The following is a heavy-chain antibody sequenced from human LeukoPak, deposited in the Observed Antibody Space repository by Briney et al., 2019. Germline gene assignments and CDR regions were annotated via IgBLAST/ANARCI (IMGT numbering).Heavy chain of an antibody. J-gene: IGHJ4*02. CDR1: GFTFSSYS. CDR2: ISSSSSYI. Sequence: PGGSLRLSCAASGFTFSSYSMNWVRQAPGKGLEWVSSISSSSSYIYYADSVKGRFTISRDNSKNTLYLQMNSLRAEDTAVYYCASQGWSGGTCYFDYWGQGTLVTVSS. V-gene: IGHV3-21*04. CDR3: ASQGWSGGTCYFDY. D-gene: IGHD2-15*01.